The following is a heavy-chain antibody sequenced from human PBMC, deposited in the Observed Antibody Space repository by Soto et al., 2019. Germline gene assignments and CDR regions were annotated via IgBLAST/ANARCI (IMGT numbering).Heavy chain of an antibody. CDR1: GGSISSYY. Sequence: SETLSLTCTVSGGSISSYYWSWIRQPPGKGLEWIGYIYYSGSTNYNPSLKSRVTISVDTSKNQFSLKLSSVTAADTAVYYCARDRYYDFWSGSRAAFYYYGMDVWGQGTTVTVSS. V-gene: IGHV4-59*01. CDR2: IYYSGST. D-gene: IGHD3-3*01. CDR3: ARDRYYDFWSGSRAAFYYYGMDV. J-gene: IGHJ6*02.